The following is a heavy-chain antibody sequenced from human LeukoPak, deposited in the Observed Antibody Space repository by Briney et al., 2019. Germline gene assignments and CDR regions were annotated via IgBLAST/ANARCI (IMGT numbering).Heavy chain of an antibody. CDR3: TRDYDILTGYYPPFDY. CDR1: GFTFGDYA. D-gene: IGHD3-9*01. CDR2: IRSKAYGGTT. V-gene: IGHV3-49*04. Sequence: PGGSLRLSCTASGFTFGDYAMSWVRQAPGKGLEWVGFIRSKAYGGTTEYAASVKGRFTISRDDSKSIAYLQMNSLKTEDTAVYYCTRDYDILTGYYPPFDYWGQGTLVTVSS. J-gene: IGHJ4*02.